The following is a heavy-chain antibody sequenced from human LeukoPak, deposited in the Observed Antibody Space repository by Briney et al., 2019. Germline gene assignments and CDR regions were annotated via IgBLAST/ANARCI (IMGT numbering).Heavy chain of an antibody. Sequence: SETLSLTRTVSGGSISSGGYYWSWIRQHPGKGLEWIGYIYYSGSTYYNPSLKSRVTISVDTSKNQFSLKLSSVTAADTAVYYCASAVAAQYYFDYWGQGTLVTVSS. CDR1: GGSISSGGYY. D-gene: IGHD6-19*01. J-gene: IGHJ4*02. CDR3: ASAVAAQYYFDY. V-gene: IGHV4-31*03. CDR2: IYYSGST.